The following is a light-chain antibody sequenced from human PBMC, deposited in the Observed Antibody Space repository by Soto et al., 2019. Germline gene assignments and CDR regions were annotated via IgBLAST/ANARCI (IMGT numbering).Light chain of an antibody. Sequence: QSALTQPASVSGPPGQSITISCTGTSSDVGAYNYVSWYQQHPGKAPKLMIYEVINRPSGVSNRFSGSKSGNTASLTISGLQAADEADYYCSSYTGSNTYVFGSGTKLTVL. CDR1: SSDVGAYNY. V-gene: IGLV2-14*01. J-gene: IGLJ1*01. CDR2: EVI. CDR3: SSYTGSNTYV.